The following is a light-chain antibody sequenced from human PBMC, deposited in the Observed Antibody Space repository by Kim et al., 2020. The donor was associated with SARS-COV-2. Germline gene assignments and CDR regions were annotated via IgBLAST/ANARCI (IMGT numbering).Light chain of an antibody. V-gene: IGLV3-19*01. J-gene: IGLJ2*01. CDR3: NSRDSSGNHVV. Sequence: ALGQTVRMTCQGDSLRSYYESWYQQKPGQAPVLVIYGKNNRPSGIPDRFSGSSSGNTASLTITGAQAEDEADYYCNSRDSSGNHVVFGGGTQLTVL. CDR2: GKN. CDR1: SLRSYY.